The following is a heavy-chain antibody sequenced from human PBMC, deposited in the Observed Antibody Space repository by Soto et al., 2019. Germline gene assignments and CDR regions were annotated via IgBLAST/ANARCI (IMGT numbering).Heavy chain of an antibody. D-gene: IGHD6-6*01. V-gene: IGHV1-46*03. Sequence: QVQLVQPGAEVKKPGASVKFSCMASGYIFTNFYIHWVRQAPGQGIEWIGIINPNGGSTNYAQNFQGRVTMTRDTSTSTVYMDLSSLRSEDTAVYYCTRGLASGDYWGQGTLITVSS. J-gene: IGHJ4*02. CDR1: GYIFTNFY. CDR3: TRGLASGDY. CDR2: INPNGGST.